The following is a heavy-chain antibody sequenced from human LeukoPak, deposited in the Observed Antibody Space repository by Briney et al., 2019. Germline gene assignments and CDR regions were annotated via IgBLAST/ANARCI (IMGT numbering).Heavy chain of an antibody. CDR3: TRQGPGYCGSTSCYGVDY. V-gene: IGHV7-4-1*02. CDR1: GYTFTSCA. J-gene: IGHJ4*02. D-gene: IGHD2-2*01. CDR2: INTNTGNP. Sequence: ASVKVSCKASGYTFTSCAMNWVRQAPGQGLEWMGWINTNTGNPTYAQGFTGRFVFSLGTSVSTAYLQISSLKAEDTAVYYCTRQGPGYCGSTSCYGVDYWGQGTLVTVSS.